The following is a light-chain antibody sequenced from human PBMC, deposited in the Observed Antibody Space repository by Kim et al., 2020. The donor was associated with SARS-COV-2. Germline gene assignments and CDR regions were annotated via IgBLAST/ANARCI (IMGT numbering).Light chain of an antibody. CDR1: NIGSNS. CDR3: QVWDSSSAHVV. V-gene: IGLV3-21*04. CDR2: SDS. J-gene: IGLJ3*02. Sequence: PGKTARITCGGHNIGSNSVHWYPQRPGRAPVLVIYSDSDRPSGLPARFSASNSGNTATLTISRVEAGDEADYYCQVWDSSSAHVVFGGGTQLTVL.